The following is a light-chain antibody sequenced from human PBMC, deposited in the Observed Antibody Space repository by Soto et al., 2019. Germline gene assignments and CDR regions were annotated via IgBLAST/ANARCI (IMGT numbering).Light chain of an antibody. V-gene: IGKV1-6*01. Sequence: AIQMNKSQSSVSDSVVDRGTFTCRASQAIRNDLGWYQQKPGKAPKLLMYASSTLQSGVPSRFSGSVSGTDFTLTISSLQPEDFATYYCLKDYSYPWTCGKGAKGDIK. CDR3: LKDYSYPWT. CDR1: QAIRND. J-gene: IGKJ1*01. CDR2: ASS.